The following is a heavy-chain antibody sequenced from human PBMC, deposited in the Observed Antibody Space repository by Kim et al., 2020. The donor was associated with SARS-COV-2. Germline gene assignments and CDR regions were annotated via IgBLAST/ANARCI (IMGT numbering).Heavy chain of an antibody. CDR3: ARWGRIAARPFDY. J-gene: IGHJ4*02. CDR2: ISSSSSYI. V-gene: IGHV3-21*01. Sequence: GGSLRLSCAASGFTFSSYSMNWVRQAPGKGLEWVSSISSSSSYIYYADSVKGRFTISRDNAKNSLYLQMNSLRAEDTAVYYCARWGRIAARPFDYWGQGTLVTVSS. CDR1: GFTFSSYS. D-gene: IGHD6-6*01.